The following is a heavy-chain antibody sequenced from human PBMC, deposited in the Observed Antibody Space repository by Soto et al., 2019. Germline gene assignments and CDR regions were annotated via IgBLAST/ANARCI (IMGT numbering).Heavy chain of an antibody. D-gene: IGHD3-16*02. CDR1: GFTFSSYA. J-gene: IGHJ6*03. CDR3: AKHPYIWGSYRPGYMDV. Sequence: HPGGSLRLSCAASGFTFSSYAMSWVRQAPGKGLEWVSAISGSGGSTYYADSVKGRFTISRDNSKNTLYLQMNSLRAEDTAVYYCAKHPYIWGSYRPGYMDVWGKGTTVTVSS. CDR2: ISGSGGST. V-gene: IGHV3-23*01.